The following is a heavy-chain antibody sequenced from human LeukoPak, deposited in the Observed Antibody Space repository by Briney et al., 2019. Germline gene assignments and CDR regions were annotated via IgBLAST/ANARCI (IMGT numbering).Heavy chain of an antibody. CDR1: GGSVTSTNW. CDR2: IYYTGTV. CDR3: ARYYDYVWGKSFYFDY. V-gene: IGHV4-4*02. Sequence: SETLSLTCDVSGGSVTSTNWWSWDRQSPGKGLEWIGEIYYTGTVNYNASLESRVTTSVDKSKNQFSLKLSSVTAADTAVYYCARYYDYVWGKSFYFDYWGQGALVTVSS. D-gene: IGHD3-16*01. J-gene: IGHJ4*02.